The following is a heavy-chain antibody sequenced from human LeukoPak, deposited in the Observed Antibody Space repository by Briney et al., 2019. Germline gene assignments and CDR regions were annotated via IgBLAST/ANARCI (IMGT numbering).Heavy chain of an antibody. D-gene: IGHD1-26*01. CDR1: GYTFTSYD. Sequence: ASVKVSCKASGYTFTSYDINWVRQATGQGLEWMGWMNPNSGNTGYAQKFQGRVTMTRNTSISTAYMELSSLRPEDTAVYYCARVSRNECELLYVFDYWGQGTLVTVSS. CDR2: MNPNSGNT. CDR3: ARVSRNECELLYVFDY. J-gene: IGHJ4*02. V-gene: IGHV1-8*01.